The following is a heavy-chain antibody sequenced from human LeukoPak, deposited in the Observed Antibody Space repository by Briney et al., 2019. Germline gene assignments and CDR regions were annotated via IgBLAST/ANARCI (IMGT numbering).Heavy chain of an antibody. J-gene: IGHJ4*02. D-gene: IGHD2-15*01. CDR1: GFTFSSYA. CDR2: ISYDGSNK. V-gene: IGHV3-30-3*01. CDR3: ARDASPYCSGGSCYSRLDY. Sequence: GGSLRLSCAASGFTFSSYAMHWVRQAPGKGLEWVAVISYDGSNKYYADSVKGRFTISRDNPKNTLYLQMNSLRAEDTAVYYCARDASPYCSGGSCYSRLDYWGQGTLVTVSS.